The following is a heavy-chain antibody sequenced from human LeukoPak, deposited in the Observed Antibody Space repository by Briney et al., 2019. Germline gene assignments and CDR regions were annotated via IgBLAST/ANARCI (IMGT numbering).Heavy chain of an antibody. Sequence: GGSLRLSCAASGFTFSSYWMSWVRQAPGKGLEWVANIKQDGSEKYYVDSVKGRFTISRDNAKNSLYLQMNSLRAEDTAVYYCARLVDNYDFWSGYFYNWFDPWGQGTLVTDSS. CDR3: ARLVDNYDFWSGYFYNWFDP. CDR2: IKQDGSEK. CDR1: GFTFSSYW. J-gene: IGHJ5*02. V-gene: IGHV3-7*01. D-gene: IGHD3-3*01.